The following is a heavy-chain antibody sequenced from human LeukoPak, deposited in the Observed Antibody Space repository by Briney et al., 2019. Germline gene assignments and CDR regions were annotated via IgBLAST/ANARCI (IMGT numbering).Heavy chain of an antibody. CDR3: ARRRIVVGWFDP. CDR1: GYTFTSYD. Sequence: ASVTVSCKASGYTFTSYDINWVRQATGQGLEWMGWMNPNSGNTGYAQKFQGRVTMTRNTSISTAYMELSSLRSEDTAVYYCARRRIVVGWFDPWGQGTLVTVSS. V-gene: IGHV1-8*01. D-gene: IGHD3-22*01. CDR2: MNPNSGNT. J-gene: IGHJ5*02.